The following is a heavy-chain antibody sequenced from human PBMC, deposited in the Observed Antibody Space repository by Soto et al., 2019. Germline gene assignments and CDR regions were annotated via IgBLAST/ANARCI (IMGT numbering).Heavy chain of an antibody. CDR3: AKDMWTVLDY. CDR2: INSDGSRT. J-gene: IGHJ4*02. D-gene: IGHD2-21*01. Sequence: PVGSLRLSCAASGFTFSSYWMHWVRQAPGKGLVWVARINSDGSRTNYADSVEGRLTISRDNAKNTVYLQLNSLRAEDTAVYYCAKDMWTVLDYWGQGTLVTVSS. V-gene: IGHV3-74*01. CDR1: GFTFSSYW.